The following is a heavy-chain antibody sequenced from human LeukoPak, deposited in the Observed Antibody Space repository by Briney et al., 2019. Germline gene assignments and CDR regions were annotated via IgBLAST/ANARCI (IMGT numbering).Heavy chain of an antibody. CDR1: GGSISSSSYY. Sequence: SETLSLTCTVSGGSISSSSYYWGWIRQPPGKGLEWIGSIYYSGSTYYNPSLKSRVTISVDTSKNQFSLKLSSVTAADTAVYYCARDLGITAMVTVYYYGMDVWGQGTTVTVSS. D-gene: IGHD5-18*01. CDR3: ARDLGITAMVTVYYYGMDV. J-gene: IGHJ6*02. V-gene: IGHV4-39*07. CDR2: IYYSGST.